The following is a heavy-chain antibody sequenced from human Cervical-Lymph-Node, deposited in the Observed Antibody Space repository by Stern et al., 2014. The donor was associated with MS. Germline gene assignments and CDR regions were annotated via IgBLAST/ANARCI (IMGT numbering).Heavy chain of an antibody. J-gene: IGHJ3*02. CDR1: GFTFSASV. CDR3: APSSAI. V-gene: IGHV3-73*01. CDR2: IRNKGKNYAT. Sequence: EVKLLESGGGLVQPGGSLKVSCAASGFTFSASVIHWVRQAPGKGLEWVGRIRNKGKNYATAYAVSVKGRFTISRDDSKNTAYLHMSSLKVEDTAVYYCAPSSAIWGRGTMVTVSS.